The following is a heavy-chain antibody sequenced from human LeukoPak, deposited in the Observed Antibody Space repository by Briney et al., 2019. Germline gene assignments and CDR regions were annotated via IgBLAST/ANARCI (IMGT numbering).Heavy chain of an antibody. CDR2: ISVYNGDI. CDR1: GYTFVSYG. Sequence: ASVKVSCKASGYTFVSYGITWVRQAPGQGLEWMGWISVYNGDIKYAQKLQGRVTMTTDTSTSTAYMELRSLRSDDTAVYYCARDRGHIAENVYYYYYYGMDVWGQGTTVTVSS. V-gene: IGHV1-18*04. J-gene: IGHJ6*02. D-gene: IGHD6-13*01. CDR3: ARDRGHIAENVYYYYYYGMDV.